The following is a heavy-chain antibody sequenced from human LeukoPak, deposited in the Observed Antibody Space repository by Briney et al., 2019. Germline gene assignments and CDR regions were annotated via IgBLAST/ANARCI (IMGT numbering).Heavy chain of an antibody. Sequence: SGGSLTLSCTVSGFTVSSNSMSWIRQPPGKGLEWVSFIYSDNTHYSDSVKGRFTISRDNSKNTLYLQMNSLRAEDTAVYYCARGPIVGDTTRGWYIDLWGRGTLVTVSS. CDR2: IYSDNT. CDR1: GFTVSSNS. V-gene: IGHV3-53*01. D-gene: IGHD1-26*01. J-gene: IGHJ2*01. CDR3: ARGPIVGDTTRGWYIDL.